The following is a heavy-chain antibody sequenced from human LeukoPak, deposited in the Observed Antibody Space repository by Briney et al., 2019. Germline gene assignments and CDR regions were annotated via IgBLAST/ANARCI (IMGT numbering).Heavy chain of an antibody. CDR1: GFTFSSYW. D-gene: IGHD3-10*01. CDR2: IKQDGSEK. V-gene: IGHV3-7*03. J-gene: IGHJ6*02. Sequence: GGSLRLSCAASGFTFSSYWMSWVRQAPGKGLEWVANIKQDGSEKYYVDSVKGRFTISRDNAKNSLYLQMNSLRAEDTAVYYCARDRVVYYYYGMDVWGQGTTVTASS. CDR3: ARDRVVYYYYGMDV.